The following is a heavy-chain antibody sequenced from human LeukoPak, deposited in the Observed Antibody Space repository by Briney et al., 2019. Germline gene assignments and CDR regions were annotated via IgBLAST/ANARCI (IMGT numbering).Heavy chain of an antibody. J-gene: IGHJ6*02. V-gene: IGHV3-30-3*01. D-gene: IGHD3-22*01. CDR1: GFTFSSYA. CDR2: ISYDGSIK. Sequence: GGSLRLSCAASGFTFSSYAMHWVRRAPGKGLEWVAVISYDGSIKYYADSVKGRFTISRDNSKNTLYLQMNSLRAEDTAVYYCARDGAGYYDSSGYEYYYYGMDVWGQGTTVTVSS. CDR3: ARDGAGYYDSSGYEYYYYGMDV.